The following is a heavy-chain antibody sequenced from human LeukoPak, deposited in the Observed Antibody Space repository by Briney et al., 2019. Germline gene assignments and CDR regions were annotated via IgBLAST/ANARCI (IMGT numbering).Heavy chain of an antibody. CDR1: GFTFSNYV. J-gene: IGHJ4*02. CDR2: LSGNGDST. CDR3: AKPSGIPVAGRVGAFDY. V-gene: IGHV3-23*01. D-gene: IGHD6-19*01. Sequence: PGGSLRLSCGASGFTFSNYVMSWVRQTPGKGQEWVSALSGNGDSTYYTDSVKGRFTISRDNSKNTLYLYMNSLRAEDTAVYYCAKPSGIPVAGRVGAFDYWGQGTLVTVST.